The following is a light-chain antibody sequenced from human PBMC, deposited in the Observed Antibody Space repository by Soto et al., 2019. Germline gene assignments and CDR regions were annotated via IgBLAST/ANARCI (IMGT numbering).Light chain of an antibody. CDR2: GAS. Sequence: EIVLTQSPATLSLSPGERATLSCRASQSVSSAYFAWYQHKPGQAPRLLIYGASTRASGIPDRFSGSGSGTDFTLSISRLEPEDFAVYYCQQYGSSPRTFGQGTKVDIK. CDR3: QQYGSSPRT. J-gene: IGKJ1*01. CDR1: QSVSSAY. V-gene: IGKV3-20*01.